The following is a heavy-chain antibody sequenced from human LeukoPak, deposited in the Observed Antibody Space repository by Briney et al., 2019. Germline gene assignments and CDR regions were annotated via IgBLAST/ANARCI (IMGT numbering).Heavy chain of an antibody. CDR2: IYYSGST. V-gene: IGHV4-39*07. CDR1: GGSISSSSYY. J-gene: IGHJ5*02. CDR3: ARHRGEGYCSSTSCSKSPASWFDP. D-gene: IGHD2-2*01. Sequence: SETLSLTCTVSGGSISSSSYYWGWIRQPPGKGLEWIGSIYYSGSTYYNPSLKSRVTISLDTSKNQFSLKLSSVTAADTAVYYCARHRGEGYCSSTSCSKSPASWFDPWGQGTLVTVSS.